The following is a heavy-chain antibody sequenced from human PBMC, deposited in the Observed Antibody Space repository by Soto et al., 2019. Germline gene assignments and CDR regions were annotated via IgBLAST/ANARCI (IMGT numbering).Heavy chain of an antibody. J-gene: IGHJ4*02. D-gene: IGHD3-22*01. V-gene: IGHV4-30-4*01. Sequence: PSETLSLTCTVSGGSISSGDYYWSWIRQPPGKGLEWIGYTYYSGSTYYNPSLKSRVTISVDTSKNQFSLKLSSVTAADTAVYYCAKSYYDSSGQDTSRFDYWGQGTLVTVPS. CDR3: AKSYYDSSGQDTSRFDY. CDR2: TYYSGST. CDR1: GGSISSGDYY.